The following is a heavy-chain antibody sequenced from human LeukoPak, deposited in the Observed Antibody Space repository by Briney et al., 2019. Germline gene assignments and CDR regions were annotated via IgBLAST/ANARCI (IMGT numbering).Heavy chain of an antibody. V-gene: IGHV3-7*01. Sequence: GGSLRLSCAASGFTFSNYWMSWVRQAPGQGLEWVANIKEDGSEKYYVDSVKGRFTISRDNADKSLSLQMNSLRDEDTAVYFCARGGGTYSSSANFEYWGQGTLVTVSS. CDR3: ARGGGTYSSSANFEY. D-gene: IGHD6-6*01. CDR1: GFTFSNYW. J-gene: IGHJ4*02. CDR2: IKEDGSEK.